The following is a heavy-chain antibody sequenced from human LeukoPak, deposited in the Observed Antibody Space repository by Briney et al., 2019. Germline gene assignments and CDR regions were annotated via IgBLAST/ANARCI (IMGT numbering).Heavy chain of an antibody. CDR3: ARDPGYNYYGSGSYYGIFDY. Sequence: GASVKVSCKASGYTFTSYYMHWVRQAPGQGLEWIGIINSSGGSTSYAQKFQGRVTMTRDMSKSTVYMELSSLRSEDTAVYYCARDPGYNYYGSGSYYGIFDYWGQGTLVTVSS. CDR2: INSSGGST. D-gene: IGHD3-10*01. J-gene: IGHJ4*02. V-gene: IGHV1-46*01. CDR1: GYTFTSYY.